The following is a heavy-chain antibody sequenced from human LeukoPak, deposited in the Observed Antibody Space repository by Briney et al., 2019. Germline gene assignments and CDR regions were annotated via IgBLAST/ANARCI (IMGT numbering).Heavy chain of an antibody. D-gene: IGHD3-22*01. CDR1: GGSFSGYY. CDR2: INHSGST. V-gene: IGHV4-34*01. CDR3: ARLYYYDSSGYYNYYYMDV. J-gene: IGHJ6*03. Sequence: SETLSLTCAVYGGSFSGYYWSWIRQPPGKGLEWIGEINHSGSTNYNPSLKSRVTISVDTSKNQFSLKLSSVTAADTAVYYCARLYYYDSSGYYNYYYMDVWGKGTTVTVSS.